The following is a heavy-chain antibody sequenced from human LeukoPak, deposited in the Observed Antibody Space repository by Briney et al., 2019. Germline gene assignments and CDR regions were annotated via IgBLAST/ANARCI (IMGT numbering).Heavy chain of an antibody. Sequence: SGTLSLPCTVCSHSNSRYYWSWLRRPAGKGLEWVRGIYSSGRTIYNPSLKSRVTMSVDTSKNQFALKMSSVAAAHTAVYYCARGQYHLLYWYFDLWGGGTLVTVS. CDR1: SHSNSRYY. D-gene: IGHD2-2*01. CDR3: ARGQYHLLYWYFDL. V-gene: IGHV4-4*07. CDR2: IYSSGRT. J-gene: IGHJ2*01.